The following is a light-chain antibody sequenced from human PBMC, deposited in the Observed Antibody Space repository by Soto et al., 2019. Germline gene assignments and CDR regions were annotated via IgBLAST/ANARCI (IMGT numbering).Light chain of an antibody. CDR3: QQSYSTPYT. V-gene: IGKV1-39*01. CDR1: QSLNTY. CDR2: AAC. Sequence: IQMTQSPSSLSASVGDRVTITCRASQSLNTYLNWYQRKPGKAPKLLIYAACSLQSGVPSRFSGSGSGTDFTLTISRLPPEDFATYYCQQSYSTPYTFGQGTKLEIK. J-gene: IGKJ2*01.